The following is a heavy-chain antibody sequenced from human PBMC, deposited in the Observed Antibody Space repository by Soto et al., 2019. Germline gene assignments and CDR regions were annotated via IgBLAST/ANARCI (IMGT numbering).Heavy chain of an antibody. Sequence: GGSLRLSCAASGFTFSSYAMSWVRQAPGKGQEWVSAISGSGGSTYYADSVKGRFTISRDNSKNTLYLQMNSLRAEDTAVYYCTSLDIVVVVAATPADNWFDPWGQGTLVTVSS. D-gene: IGHD2-15*01. J-gene: IGHJ5*02. CDR2: ISGSGGST. CDR1: GFTFSSYA. CDR3: TSLDIVVVVAATPADNWFDP. V-gene: IGHV3-23*01.